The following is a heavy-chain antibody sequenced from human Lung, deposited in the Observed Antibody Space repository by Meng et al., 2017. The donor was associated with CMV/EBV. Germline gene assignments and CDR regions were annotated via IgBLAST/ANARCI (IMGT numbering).Heavy chain of an antibody. Sequence: CSVSRGPMSSGGYCWSWIRQHPEKGLEWIGYTYSDGTTHYSPSLRSRISISVDTSKKQFYLKLDSVTAADTAVYYCARQAPDNYFDTWGQGALVTVSS. J-gene: IGHJ5*02. CDR1: RGPMSSGGYC. CDR2: TYSDGTT. CDR3: ARQAPDNYFDT. V-gene: IGHV4-31*03.